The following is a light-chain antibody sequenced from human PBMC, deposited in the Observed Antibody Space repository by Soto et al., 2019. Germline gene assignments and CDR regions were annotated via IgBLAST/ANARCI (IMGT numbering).Light chain of an antibody. CDR1: QDISNF. J-gene: IGKJ4*01. CDR3: QQYNSRPLT. Sequence: DIQMTQSPASLSASVGDRVTITCQASQDISNFLNWYRQKPGEAPNLLIYDASTLETGVPLRFSGSGYGSYFSFTISSLQPEEVATYYCQQYNSRPLTFGGGTKVEIK. CDR2: DAS. V-gene: IGKV1-33*01.